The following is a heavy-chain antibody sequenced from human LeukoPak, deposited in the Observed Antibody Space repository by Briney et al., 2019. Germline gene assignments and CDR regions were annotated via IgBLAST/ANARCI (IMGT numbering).Heavy chain of an antibody. CDR1: GFTFGSYS. Sequence: GGSLRLSCAASGFTFGSYSMNWVRQAPGKGLEWVSSISSSSSYIYYADSVKGRFTISRDNAKNSLYLQMNSLRAEDTAVYYCARDDKMITFGGVIPKGFDPWGQGTLVTVSS. CDR2: ISSSSSYI. D-gene: IGHD3-16*01. J-gene: IGHJ5*02. V-gene: IGHV3-21*01. CDR3: ARDDKMITFGGVIPKGFDP.